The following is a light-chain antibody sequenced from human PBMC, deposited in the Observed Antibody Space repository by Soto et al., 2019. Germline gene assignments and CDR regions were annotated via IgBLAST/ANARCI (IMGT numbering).Light chain of an antibody. Sequence: QSVLTQPPSVSEAPRQRVTISCSGSSSNIGNNAVNWYQQLPGKAPKLLIYYDDLLPSGVSDRFSGSKSGTSASLAISGLQSEDEADYYWAAWDDSLNGVVFGGGTKVTVL. J-gene: IGLJ2*01. CDR2: YDD. CDR1: SSNIGNNA. V-gene: IGLV1-36*01. CDR3: AAWDDSLNGVV.